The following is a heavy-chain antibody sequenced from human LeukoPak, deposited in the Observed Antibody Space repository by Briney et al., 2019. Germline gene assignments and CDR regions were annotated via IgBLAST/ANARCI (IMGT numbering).Heavy chain of an antibody. D-gene: IGHD3-10*01. J-gene: IGHJ5*02. CDR1: GGSVGSFS. V-gene: IGHV4-59*08. CDR3: ARAVGYYGSGTSGEEWFDP. Sequence: SETQSLTCKVSGGSVGSFSWSWIRQSPGKGLEWIGFIYYNGSTSYNPSLKSRVTISVDRSKSQFSLRLSSVTAADTALYYCARAVGYYGSGTSGEEWFDPWGQGTLVTVSS. CDR2: IYYNGST.